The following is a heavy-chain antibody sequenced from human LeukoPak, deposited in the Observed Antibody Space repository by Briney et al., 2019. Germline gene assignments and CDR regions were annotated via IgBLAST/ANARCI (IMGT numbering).Heavy chain of an antibody. J-gene: IGHJ2*01. Sequence: ASVKVSCKASGYTFTSYYMHWVRQAPGQGLEWMGIINPSGGSTSYAQKFQGRVTMTRDTSTSTVYMELSSLSSEDTAVYYCARVPSMIVVVDGGIDHWYFDLWGRGTLVTVSS. D-gene: IGHD3-22*01. V-gene: IGHV1-46*01. CDR3: ARVPSMIVVVDGGIDHWYFDL. CDR2: INPSGGST. CDR1: GYTFTSYY.